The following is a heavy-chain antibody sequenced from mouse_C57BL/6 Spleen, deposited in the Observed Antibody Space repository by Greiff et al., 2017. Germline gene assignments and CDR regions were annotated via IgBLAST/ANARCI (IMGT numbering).Heavy chain of an antibody. CDR1: GYTFTSYW. CDR3: PNEGLGDYDIDH. J-gene: IGHJ4*01. Sequence: VQLQQPGAELVRPGSSVKLSCKASGYTFTSYWMDWVKQRPGQGLEWIGNIYPSDSETHYNKKFKDKATLTEDKSSSTAYLQLSSLTSEDSAVYCCPNEGLGDYDIDHRGQGTSVTVSS. CDR2: IYPSDSET. V-gene: IGHV1-61*01.